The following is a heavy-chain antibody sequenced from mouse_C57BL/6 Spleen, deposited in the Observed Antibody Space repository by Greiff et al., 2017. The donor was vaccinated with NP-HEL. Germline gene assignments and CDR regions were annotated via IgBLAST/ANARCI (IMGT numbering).Heavy chain of an antibody. CDR3: ARDNGYYYFDY. V-gene: IGHV3-6*01. Sequence: EVKLMESGPGLVKPSQSLSLTCSVTGYSITSGYYWNWIRQFPGNKLEWMGYISYDGSNNYNPSLKNRISITRDTSKNQFFLKLNSVTTEDTATYYCARDNGYYYFDYWGQGTTLTVSS. CDR1: GYSITSGYY. J-gene: IGHJ2*01. CDR2: ISYDGSN. D-gene: IGHD2-3*01.